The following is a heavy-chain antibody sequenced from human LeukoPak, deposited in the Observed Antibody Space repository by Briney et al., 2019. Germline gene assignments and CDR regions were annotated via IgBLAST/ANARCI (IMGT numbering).Heavy chain of an antibody. CDR1: GFTFSSYA. V-gene: IGHV4-30-2*01. Sequence: LRLSCAASGFTFSSYAMSWVRQAPGKGLEWIGYIYHSGSTYYNPSLKSRVTISVDRSKNQFSLKLSSVTAADTAVYYCARSQDSNYDFWSGSSEYWGQGTLVTVSS. CDR3: ARSQDSNYDFWSGSSEY. J-gene: IGHJ4*02. D-gene: IGHD3-3*01. CDR2: IYHSGST.